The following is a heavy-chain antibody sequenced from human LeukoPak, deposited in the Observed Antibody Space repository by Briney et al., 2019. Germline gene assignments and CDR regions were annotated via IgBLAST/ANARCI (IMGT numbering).Heavy chain of an antibody. CDR3: AKGLGANFYYAMDV. CDR1: GFTFSNYA. J-gene: IGHJ6*02. Sequence: QPGGSLRLSCAASGFTFSNYAMSWVRQAPGKGLEWVSAISGSGGSTYYADSAKGRFTISRDNSKNTLFLEMNSLRAEDTAVYYCAKGLGANFYYAMDVWGQGTTVTVSS. V-gene: IGHV3-23*01. CDR2: ISGSGGST. D-gene: IGHD4/OR15-4a*01.